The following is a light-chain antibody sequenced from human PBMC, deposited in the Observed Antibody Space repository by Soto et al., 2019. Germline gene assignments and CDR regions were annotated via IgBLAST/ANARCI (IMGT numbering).Light chain of an antibody. J-gene: IGKJ5*01. CDR3: HQYGSSPT. CDR2: AAS. CDR1: QSVSSSY. Sequence: EIVLTQSPGTLSLSPGERATLSCRASQSVSSSYLGWYQQKPGQAPRLLIYAASSRATGIPDRFSGSESGTDFTLAISILESEDFAVYYCHQYGSSPTFGQGTRLEIK. V-gene: IGKV3-20*01.